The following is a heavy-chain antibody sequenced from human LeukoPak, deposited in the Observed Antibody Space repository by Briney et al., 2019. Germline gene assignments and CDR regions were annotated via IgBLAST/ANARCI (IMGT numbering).Heavy chain of an antibody. Sequence: GGSLRLSCAASGFTFSSYGMHWVRQAPGKGLEWVGFIRYDGSNKYYADSVKGRFTISRDNSKNTLYLQMNSLRAEDTAVYYCAKDDYGDYGLYDYWGQGTLVTVSS. CDR1: GFTFSSYG. CDR2: IRYDGSNK. V-gene: IGHV3-30*02. D-gene: IGHD4-17*01. J-gene: IGHJ4*02. CDR3: AKDDYGDYGLYDY.